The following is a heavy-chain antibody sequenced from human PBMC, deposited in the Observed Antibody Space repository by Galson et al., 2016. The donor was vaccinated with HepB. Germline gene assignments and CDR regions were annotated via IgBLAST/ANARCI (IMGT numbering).Heavy chain of an antibody. CDR2: IWYDGSNK. Sequence: SLRLSCAASGFTFSSYGMHWVRQAPGKGLEWVAVIWYDGSNKYYGDSVKGRFAISRDNSKNTLYLQMNSLRAEDTAVYYCARPRKVLLAATRGAFGIWGQGTMVTVSS. V-gene: IGHV3-33*01. CDR3: ARPRKVLLAATRGAFGI. J-gene: IGHJ3*02. CDR1: GFTFSSYG. D-gene: IGHD2-15*01.